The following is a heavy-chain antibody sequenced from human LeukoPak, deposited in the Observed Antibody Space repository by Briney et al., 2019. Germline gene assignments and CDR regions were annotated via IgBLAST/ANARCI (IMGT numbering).Heavy chain of an antibody. V-gene: IGHV1-69*05. CDR3: ARGGRQYSSSWVYYYMDV. CDR1: GGTFSSYA. Sequence: SVKVSCKASGGTFSSYAISWVRQAPGQGLEWMGGIIPIFGIANYAQKFQGRVTITTDESTSTAYMELSSLRSEDTAVYYCARGGRQYSSSWVYYYMDVWGKGTTVTVSS. CDR2: IIPIFGIA. J-gene: IGHJ6*03. D-gene: IGHD6-6*01.